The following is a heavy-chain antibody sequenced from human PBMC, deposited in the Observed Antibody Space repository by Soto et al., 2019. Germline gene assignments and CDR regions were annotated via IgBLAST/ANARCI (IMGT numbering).Heavy chain of an antibody. V-gene: IGHV3-21*06. J-gene: IGHJ4*02. CDR2: ISSRSTNI. CDR3: AKFTEPGYSSIWYYFEY. CDR1: GFTFSGYS. Sequence: EVHLVESGGGLVKPGGSLRLSCVGSGFTFSGYSMAWVRQAPGRGLEWVASISSRSTNIDYADSVKGRFTISRDNAKNLVSLQMSSLRGEDTALYYCAKFTEPGYSSIWYYFEYWGQGTPVTVSS. D-gene: IGHD6-19*01.